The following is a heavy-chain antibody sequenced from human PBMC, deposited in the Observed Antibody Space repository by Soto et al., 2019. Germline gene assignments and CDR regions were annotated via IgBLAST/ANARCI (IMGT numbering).Heavy chain of an antibody. Sequence: GSLRLSCAASGFTFSSYAMTWVRQAPGKGLEWVSSISGSGGSTYYADSVKGRFTISRDNSKNTLFLRMNSLRAEDTAVYYCARSNEVYDILGFDPWGQGTLVTVSS. V-gene: IGHV3-23*01. CDR1: GFTFSSYA. CDR3: ARSNEVYDILGFDP. CDR2: ISGSGGST. D-gene: IGHD3-9*01. J-gene: IGHJ5*02.